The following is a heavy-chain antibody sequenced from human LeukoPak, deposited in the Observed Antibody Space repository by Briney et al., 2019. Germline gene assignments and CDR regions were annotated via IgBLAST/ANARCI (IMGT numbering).Heavy chain of an antibody. CDR1: GFTFDDYG. Sequence: SGGSLRLSCAASGFTFDDYGMSWVRQAPGKGLEWVSFIYSGTIHYSDSVKGRFTISRDNSKNTLYLQMNSLRAEDTAVYYCARRAGAYSHPYDYWGQGTLVTVSS. CDR2: IYSGTI. D-gene: IGHD4/OR15-4a*01. CDR3: ARRAGAYSHPYDY. V-gene: IGHV3-53*01. J-gene: IGHJ4*02.